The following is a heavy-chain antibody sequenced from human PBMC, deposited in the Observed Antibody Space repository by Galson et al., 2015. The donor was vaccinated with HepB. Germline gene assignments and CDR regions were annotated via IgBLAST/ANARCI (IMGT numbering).Heavy chain of an antibody. CDR2: IKQDGSEK. CDR1: GFTFSSYW. CDR3: AGDSHELQITMIVVADY. Sequence: SLRLSCAASGFTFSSYWMSWFRQAPGKGLEWVANIKQDGSEKYYVDSVKGRFTISRDNAKNSLYLQMNNLRAEDTAVYYCAGDSHELQITMIVVADYWGHGTLVTVSS. D-gene: IGHD3-22*01. V-gene: IGHV3-7*03. J-gene: IGHJ4*01.